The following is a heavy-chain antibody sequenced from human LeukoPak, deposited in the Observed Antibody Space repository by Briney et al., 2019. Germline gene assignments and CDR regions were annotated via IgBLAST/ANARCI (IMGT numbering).Heavy chain of an antibody. V-gene: IGHV3-23*01. Sequence: HPGGSLRLSCAASGFTFSSYAMSWVRQAPGKGLEWVSAISGSGGSTYYADSVKGQFTISRDNSKNTLYLQMNSLRAEDTAVYYCAKDKYGDYPFDYWGQGTLVTVSS. CDR1: GFTFSSYA. CDR3: AKDKYGDYPFDY. CDR2: ISGSGGST. D-gene: IGHD4-17*01. J-gene: IGHJ4*02.